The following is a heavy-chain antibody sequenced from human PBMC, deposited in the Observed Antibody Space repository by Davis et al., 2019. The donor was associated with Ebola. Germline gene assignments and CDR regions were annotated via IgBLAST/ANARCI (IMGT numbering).Heavy chain of an antibody. CDR1: GFTLSDYY. CDR3: AREGSNEWYGMDV. CDR2: ISSSGSTI. J-gene: IGHJ6*02. Sequence: GESLKISCAASGFTLSDYYMSWIRQAPGKGLEWVSYISSSGSTIYYADSVKGRFTISRDNSKNTLYLQMNSLRAEDTAVYYCAREGSNEWYGMDVWGQGTTVTVSS. D-gene: IGHD3-3*01. V-gene: IGHV3-11*01.